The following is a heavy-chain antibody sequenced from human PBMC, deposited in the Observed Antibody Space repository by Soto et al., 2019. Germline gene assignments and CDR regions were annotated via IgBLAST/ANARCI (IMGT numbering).Heavy chain of an antibody. V-gene: IGHV1-69*06. J-gene: IGHJ6*02. D-gene: IGHD1-26*01. CDR1: GGTFSSYA. CDR2: IIPIFGTA. Sequence: GASVKVSCKASGGTFSSYAISWVRQAPGQGLEWMGGIIPIFGTANYAQKFQGRVTITADKSTSTAYMELSGLRSEDTAVYYCARVGGSYYYYYGMDVWGQGTTVTVSS. CDR3: ARVGGSYYYYYGMDV.